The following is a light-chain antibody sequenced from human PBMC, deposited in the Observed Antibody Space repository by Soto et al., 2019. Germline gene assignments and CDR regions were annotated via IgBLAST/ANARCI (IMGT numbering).Light chain of an antibody. V-gene: IGKV3-20*01. J-gene: IGKJ4*01. Sequence: EIVLTQSPDTLSLSPGERATLSCRASQSVSSSHLAWYQQKPGQAPRLLIYGASSRATGIPDRFSGSGSGTDFTLTISRLEPEDFVVYYCQQYGSSPPLTFGGGTKVDIK. CDR3: QQYGSSPPLT. CDR1: QSVSSSH. CDR2: GAS.